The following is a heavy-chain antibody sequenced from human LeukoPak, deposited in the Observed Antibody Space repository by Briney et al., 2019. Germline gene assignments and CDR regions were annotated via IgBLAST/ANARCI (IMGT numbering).Heavy chain of an antibody. CDR1: GFTFSSYG. J-gene: IGHJ5*02. Sequence: GRSLRLSCAASGFTFSSYGMHWVLQAPGKGLEWVAVIWYDGSNKYYADSVKGRFTISRDNSKNTLYLQMNSLRAADTAVYYCARGLYNWNDEVGDWFDPWGQGTLVTVSS. CDR2: IWYDGSNK. CDR3: ARGLYNWNDEVGDWFDP. D-gene: IGHD1-1*01. V-gene: IGHV3-33*01.